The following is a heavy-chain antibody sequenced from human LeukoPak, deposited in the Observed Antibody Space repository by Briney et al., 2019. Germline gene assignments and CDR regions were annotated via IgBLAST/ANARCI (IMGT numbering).Heavy chain of an antibody. CDR1: GFTFSSYA. V-gene: IGHV3-23*01. J-gene: IGHJ4*02. CDR2: ITGSGHTT. D-gene: IGHD3-10*01. Sequence: PGGSLRLSCAASGFTFSSYAMSWVRQAPGKGLEWVSGITGSGHTTYYADSVKGRFTISRDNSKNTLYLQMNSLRAEDTAVYYCAKAMYYYGSGSYYASGYWGQGTLVTVSS. CDR3: AKAMYYYGSGSYYASGY.